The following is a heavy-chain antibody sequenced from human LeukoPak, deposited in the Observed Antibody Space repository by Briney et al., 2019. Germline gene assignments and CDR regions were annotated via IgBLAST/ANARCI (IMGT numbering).Heavy chain of an antibody. J-gene: IGHJ4*02. CDR2: INHSGST. Sequence: SETLSLTCAVYGGSFSGYYWSWIRQPLGKGLEWIGEINHSGSTNYNPSLKSRVTISVDTSKNQFSLKLSSVTAADTAVYYCARGTGYPLIGWGQGTLVTVSS. CDR3: ARGTGYPLIG. V-gene: IGHV4-34*01. CDR1: GGSFSGYY. D-gene: IGHD3-22*01.